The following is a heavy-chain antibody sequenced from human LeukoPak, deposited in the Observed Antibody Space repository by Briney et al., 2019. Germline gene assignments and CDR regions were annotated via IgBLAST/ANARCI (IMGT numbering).Heavy chain of an antibody. CDR1: GFTFSSYW. Sequence: GGSLRLSCAASGFTFSSYWMSRVRQAPGKGLEWVANIKQDGSEKYYVDSVKGRFTISRDNAKNSLYLQMNSLRAEDTAVYYCARDHGYSGYDYDYWGQGTLVTVSS. D-gene: IGHD5-12*01. CDR3: ARDHGYSGYDYDY. V-gene: IGHV3-7*01. CDR2: IKQDGSEK. J-gene: IGHJ4*02.